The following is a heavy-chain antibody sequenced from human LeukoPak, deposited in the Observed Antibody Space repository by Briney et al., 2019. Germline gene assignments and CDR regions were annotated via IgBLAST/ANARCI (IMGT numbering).Heavy chain of an antibody. V-gene: IGHV4-59*01. Sequence: SETLSLTCTVSGGSISSYYWSWIRQPPGKGLEWIGYIYYSGSTNYNPSLKSRVTISVDTSKNQFSLKLSSVTAADTAVYYCARGSAAKFDPWGQGTLVTVSS. J-gene: IGHJ5*02. D-gene: IGHD6-13*01. CDR3: ARGSAAKFDP. CDR2: IYYSGST. CDR1: GGSISSYY.